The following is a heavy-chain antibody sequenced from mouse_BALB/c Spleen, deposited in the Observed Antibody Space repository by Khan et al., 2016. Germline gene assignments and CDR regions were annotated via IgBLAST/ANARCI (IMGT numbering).Heavy chain of an antibody. CDR1: GFTFSSYT. Sequence: EVELVESGGGLVQPGGSLKLSCAASGFTFSSYTMSWVRQTPEKRLEWVAYISNGNSTYYPDTVKGRFTISRDNAKNTLYLQMSSLKSEDTAMYYYARHGGRPYWYFAVWGAGTTVTVSS. V-gene: IGHV5-12-2*01. CDR3: ARHGGRPYWYFAV. CDR2: ISNGNST. J-gene: IGHJ1*01.